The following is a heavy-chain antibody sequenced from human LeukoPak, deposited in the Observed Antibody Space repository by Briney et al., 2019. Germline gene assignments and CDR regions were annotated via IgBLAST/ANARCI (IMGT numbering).Heavy chain of an antibody. Sequence: ASVKVSCKASEDTFTYYHIHWVRQAPGQGVEWMGAVYATGGTTINTQNFQGRVTMTRDTSTGTVYMELSSLRFEDTAMYYCATEAPRSYYFNYWGQGILVTVSS. J-gene: IGHJ4*02. CDR3: ATEAPRSYYFNY. CDR1: EDTFTYYH. CDR2: VYATGGTT. V-gene: IGHV1-46*01.